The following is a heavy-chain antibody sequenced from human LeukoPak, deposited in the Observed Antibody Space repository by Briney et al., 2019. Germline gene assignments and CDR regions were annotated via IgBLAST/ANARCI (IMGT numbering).Heavy chain of an antibody. D-gene: IGHD3-10*01. J-gene: IGHJ6*03. V-gene: IGHV4-39*02. CDR3: ARDRYYYGSGSYFHYVDV. Sequence: PSETLSLTCTVSGGSISSSSYYWGWIRQPPGKGLEWIGSIYYSGSTYYNPSLNSRVTISVDTSKNQFSLKLSSVTAADTAVYYCARDRYYYGSGSYFHYVDVWGKGATVTISS. CDR2: IYYSGST. CDR1: GGSISSSSYY.